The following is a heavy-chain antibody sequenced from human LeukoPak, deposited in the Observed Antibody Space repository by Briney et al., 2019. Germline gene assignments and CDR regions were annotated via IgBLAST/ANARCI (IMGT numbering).Heavy chain of an antibody. D-gene: IGHD6-19*01. CDR1: GFTFSSYS. CDR3: AKDRKRSVVWHSGWSKGYFDY. CDR2: ISSSSSYI. V-gene: IGHV3-21*01. J-gene: IGHJ4*02. Sequence: SGGSLRLSCAASGFTFSSYSMNWVRQAPGKGLEWVSSISSSSSYIYYADSVKGRFTISRDNSKNTLYLQMNSLRAEDTAVYYCAKDRKRSVVWHSGWSKGYFDYWGQGTLVTVSS.